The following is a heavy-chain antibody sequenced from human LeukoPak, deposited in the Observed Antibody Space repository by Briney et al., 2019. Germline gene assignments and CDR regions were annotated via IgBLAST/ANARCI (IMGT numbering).Heavy chain of an antibody. CDR2: ISSSSSYI. J-gene: IGHJ4*02. V-gene: IGHV3-21*01. D-gene: IGHD6-13*01. Sequence: GGSLRLSCAASGFTFSSYSMNWVRQAPGKGLEWVSSISSSSSYIYYADSVKGRFTISRDNAKNSLYLQMNSLRAEDTAVYYCARDGIAAAAYYFDYWGQGALMIVSS. CDR1: GFTFSSYS. CDR3: ARDGIAAAAYYFDY.